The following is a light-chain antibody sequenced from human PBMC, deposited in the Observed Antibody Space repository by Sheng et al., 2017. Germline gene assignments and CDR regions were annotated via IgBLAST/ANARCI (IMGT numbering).Light chain of an antibody. V-gene: IGKV3-11*01. CDR2: DTS. Sequence: EVVLTQSPATLSLSPGERATLSCRASQSVTSYLAWYQQKPGQAPRLLIYDTSNRATGIAARFSGSGSGTDFTLTIGSLEPEDVAVYYCQQRSIWPFTFGPGTTVNIK. CDR3: QQRSIWPFT. CDR1: QSVTSY. J-gene: IGKJ3*01.